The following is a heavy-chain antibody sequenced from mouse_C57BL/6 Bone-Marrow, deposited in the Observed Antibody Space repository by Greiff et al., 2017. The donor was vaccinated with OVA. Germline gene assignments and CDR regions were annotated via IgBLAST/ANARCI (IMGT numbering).Heavy chain of an antibody. D-gene: IGHD1-1*01. Sequence: VKVVESGPGLVAPSQSLSITCTVSGFSLTSYGVDWVRQPPGKGLEWLGGIWGGGSTNYNSALMSRLSISKDNSKSQVFLKMNSLQTDDTAMYYCAKRYGSSPYYAMDYWGQGTSVTVSS. J-gene: IGHJ4*01. V-gene: IGHV2-9*01. CDR2: IWGGGST. CDR1: GFSLTSYG. CDR3: AKRYGSSPYYAMDY.